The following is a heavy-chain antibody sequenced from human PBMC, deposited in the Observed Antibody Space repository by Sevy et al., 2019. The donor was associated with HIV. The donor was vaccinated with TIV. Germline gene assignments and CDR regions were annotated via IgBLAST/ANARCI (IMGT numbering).Heavy chain of an antibody. CDR3: AKENIPHCYGSGSSN. D-gene: IGHD3-10*01. V-gene: IGHV3-23*01. Sequence: GGSLRLSCAASGFTFSSFAMTWVRQAPGKGLEWVSGISGSGDNTYYADSVKGRFTISRDNSKNTLFLQMNRLRAEDTAVYYCAKENIPHCYGSGSSNWGQGTLVTVSS. CDR1: GFTFSSFA. J-gene: IGHJ1*01. CDR2: ISGSGDNT.